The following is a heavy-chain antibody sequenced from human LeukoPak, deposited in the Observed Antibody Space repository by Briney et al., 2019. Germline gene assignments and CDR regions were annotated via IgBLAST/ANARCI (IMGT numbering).Heavy chain of an antibody. J-gene: IGHJ4*02. CDR3: ARDREASIGAADGEYYFDY. CDR1: GYTFTGYQ. CDR2: INPKSGGT. D-gene: IGHD6-13*01. V-gene: IGHV1-2*02. Sequence: EASVKVSCKASGYTFTGYQMHWVRQAPGQGLEWMGWINPKSGGTSYAQKFQGRVTMTRDTSISTAYMELSRLRSDDTAVYYCARDREASIGAADGEYYFDYWGQGTLVTVSS.